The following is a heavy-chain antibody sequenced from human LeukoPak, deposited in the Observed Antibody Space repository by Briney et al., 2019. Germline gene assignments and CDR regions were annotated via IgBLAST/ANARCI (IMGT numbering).Heavy chain of an antibody. CDR2: IYDSGST. Sequence: GSLRLSCAASGFTLSNYAMSWVRQPPGKGLEWIGSIYDSGSTYYNPSLKSRVTISVDTSKNQFSLKLNSVTAADTAVYYCARHYGPWGQGTLVTVSS. V-gene: IGHV4-39*01. CDR1: GFTLSNYA. J-gene: IGHJ5*02. D-gene: IGHD3-10*01. CDR3: ARHYGP.